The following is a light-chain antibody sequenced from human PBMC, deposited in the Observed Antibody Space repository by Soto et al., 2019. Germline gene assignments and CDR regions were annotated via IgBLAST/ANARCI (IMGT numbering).Light chain of an antibody. Sequence: DVVMTQSPLSLPVTLGQPASISCWSSQSLVYSDGNAYLNWFQQRPGQSPRRLIYKAYKRDSGGAERISGSGSGTDITLQINRVGAEDVGIYCCMQCTHWPPTFGRGTRVEIK. J-gene: IGKJ1*01. V-gene: IGKV2-30*01. CDR2: KAY. CDR1: QSLVYSDGNAY. CDR3: MQCTHWPPT.